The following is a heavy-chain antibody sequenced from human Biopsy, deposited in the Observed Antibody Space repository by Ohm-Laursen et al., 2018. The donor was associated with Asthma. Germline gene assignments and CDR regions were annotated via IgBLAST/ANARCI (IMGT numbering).Heavy chain of an antibody. D-gene: IGHD3-3*02. CDR2: IKHDGTEK. J-gene: IGHJ1*01. V-gene: IGHV3-7*01. Sequence: GSLRLFCSASGFTFGDYCMSWVRQVPGKGLEWVANIKHDGTEKNHVDSLKGRFTISRDNAKNSLYLQMNSLRAEDTAVYYCARTFHFWSPYHAEHYQLWGQGTLVTVPS. CDR3: ARTFHFWSPYHAEHYQL. CDR1: GFTFGDYC.